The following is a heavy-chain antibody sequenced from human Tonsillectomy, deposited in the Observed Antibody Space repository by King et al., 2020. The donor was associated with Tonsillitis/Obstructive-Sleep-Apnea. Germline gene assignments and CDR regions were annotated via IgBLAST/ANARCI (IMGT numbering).Heavy chain of an antibody. D-gene: IGHD3-3*01. V-gene: IGHV4-31*03. CDR3: ARSFWSSYDYYYYREV. CDR1: GGSISSGGYY. Sequence: QLQESGPGLVKPSQTLSLTCTVSGGSISSGGYYWSWIRQHPGKGLEWIGYIYYSWSTYYNPSLKSRVTISVDTSKHQFSLNLSSVTAADTAVYYCARSFWSSYDYYYYREVWGKGTTVTVPS. J-gene: IGHJ6*03. CDR2: IYYSWST.